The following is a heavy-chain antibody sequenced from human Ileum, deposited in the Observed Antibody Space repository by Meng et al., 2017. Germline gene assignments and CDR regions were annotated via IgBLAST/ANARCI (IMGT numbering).Heavy chain of an antibody. CDR1: GASVSSGY. J-gene: IGHJ4*02. CDR3: ARGPPADF. V-gene: IGHV4-59*02. CDR2: IHNTGNT. Sequence: SETLSLTCTVSGASVSSGYWSWIRQPPGKGLEWIGYIHNTGNTNYNPSLQSRATISVDTSKNQYSLNLRSVTAANTAVYYCARGPPADFWGPGTLVTVSS.